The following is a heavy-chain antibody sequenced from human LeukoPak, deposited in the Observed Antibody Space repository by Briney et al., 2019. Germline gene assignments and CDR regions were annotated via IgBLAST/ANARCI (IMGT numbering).Heavy chain of an antibody. D-gene: IGHD5-24*01. CDR3: VRGEMATIFDH. CDR2: INPSGGST. CDR1: GYTFTSYY. V-gene: IGHV1-46*01. Sequence: ASVKVSCKASGYTFTSYYIHWVRQAPGQGLEWMGIINPSGGSTNYAQKFQGRVTMTRDTSTSTVYMELSSLRSEDRAVYYCVRGEMATIFDHWGQGTLVTVSS. J-gene: IGHJ4*02.